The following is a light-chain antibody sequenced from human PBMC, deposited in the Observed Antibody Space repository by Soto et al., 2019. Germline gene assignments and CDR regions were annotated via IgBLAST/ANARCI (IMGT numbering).Light chain of an antibody. CDR1: QAITNN. CDR3: QQVKSYPRN. CDR2: EES. V-gene: IGKV1-9*01. J-gene: IGKJ4*01. Sequence: DIHLTQSPSSLSACVGDRVTITCRASQAITNNLAWYQQKPGNPPRLLIYEESTLHSGVPSRFSGRKVGTQFILTIDSLQPEDFATYYCQQVKSYPRNFGGGTKV.